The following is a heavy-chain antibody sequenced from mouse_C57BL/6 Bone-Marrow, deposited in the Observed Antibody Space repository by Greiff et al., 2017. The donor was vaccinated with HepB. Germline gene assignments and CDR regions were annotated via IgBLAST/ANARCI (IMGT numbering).Heavy chain of an antibody. CDR1: GYTFTSYW. J-gene: IGHJ4*01. Sequence: QVQLQQPGAELMRPGSSVKLSCKASGYTFTSYWMHWVKQRPIQGLEWIGNIDPSDSETHYNQKFKDKATLTVDKSSSTAYMQLSSLTSEDSAVYYCARQDLLLLYAMDYWGQGTSVTVSS. D-gene: IGHD1-1*01. CDR3: ARQDLLLLYAMDY. CDR2: IDPSDSET. V-gene: IGHV1-52*01.